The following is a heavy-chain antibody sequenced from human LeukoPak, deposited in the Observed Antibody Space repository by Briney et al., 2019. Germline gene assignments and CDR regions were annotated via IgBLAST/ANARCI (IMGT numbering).Heavy chain of an antibody. V-gene: IGHV3-74*01. CDR1: GLTFSSYW. CDR3: ARGIVVVTGYYFDY. D-gene: IGHD3-22*01. CDR2: INSDGSST. Sequence: GVSLRLSCAASGLTFSSYWMHWVRQAPGKGLVLVSRINSDGSSTTYADSVKDRFTISRDNAKNPLYLQMNSLRAEDTAVYYCARGIVVVTGYYFDYWGQGTLVTVSS. J-gene: IGHJ4*02.